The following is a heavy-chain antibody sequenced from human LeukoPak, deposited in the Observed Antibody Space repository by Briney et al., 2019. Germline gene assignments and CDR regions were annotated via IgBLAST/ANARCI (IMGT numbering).Heavy chain of an antibody. CDR1: GGSISSDSYY. CDR2: IYTSGST. D-gene: IGHD3-22*01. J-gene: IGHJ5*02. CDR3: ARSSMIVVAFLFAP. V-gene: IGHV4-61*02. Sequence: SQTLSLTCTVSGGSISSDSYYWSWIRQPAGKGLEWIGRIYTSGSTNYNPSLKSRVTISVDTSKNQFSLKLSSVTAADTAVYYCARSSMIVVAFLFAPWGQGTLVTVSS.